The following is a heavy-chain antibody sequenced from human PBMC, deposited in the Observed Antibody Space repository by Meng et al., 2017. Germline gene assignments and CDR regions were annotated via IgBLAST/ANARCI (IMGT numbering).Heavy chain of an antibody. CDR1: GYTFTSYG. V-gene: IGHV1-18*01. D-gene: IGHD3-3*01. Sequence: ASVKVSCKASGYTFTSYGISWVRQAPGQGLEWMGWISAYNGNTNYAQKLQGRVTMTTDTSTSTVYMELRSLRSDDTAVYYCARAPHYDFWSGYLFDYWGQGTLVTVSS. CDR3: ARAPHYDFWSGYLFDY. CDR2: ISAYNGNT. J-gene: IGHJ4*02.